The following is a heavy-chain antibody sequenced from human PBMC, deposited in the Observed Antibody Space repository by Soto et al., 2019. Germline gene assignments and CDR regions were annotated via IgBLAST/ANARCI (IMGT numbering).Heavy chain of an antibody. J-gene: IGHJ6*03. CDR2: INPSGGST. CDR3: ARGSHCSGGSCYVPFYYYMDV. D-gene: IGHD2-15*01. CDR1: GYTFTSYY. Sequence: ASVKVSCKASGYTFTSYYMHWVRQAPGQGLEWMGIINPSGGSTSYAQKFQGRVTMTRDTSTSTVYMELSSLRSEDTAVHYCARGSHCSGGSCYVPFYYYMDVWGKGTTVTVSS. V-gene: IGHV1-46*03.